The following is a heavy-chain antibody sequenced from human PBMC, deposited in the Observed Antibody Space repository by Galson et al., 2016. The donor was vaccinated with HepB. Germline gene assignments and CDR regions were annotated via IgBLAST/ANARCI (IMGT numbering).Heavy chain of an antibody. Sequence: SLRLSCAGSGFLFRSYGMHWVRQVPGKGLEWVAADSMDGRRKFYSDSVKGRFTISRGNSNNMLFLQMDSLRPDDTAVYYCAKRHEYCPPVGCSVDYWGQGTLVSVSS. J-gene: IGHJ4*02. CDR1: GFLFRSYG. V-gene: IGHV3-30*18. CDR3: AKRHEYCPPVGCSVDY. D-gene: IGHD2/OR15-2a*01. CDR2: DSMDGRRK.